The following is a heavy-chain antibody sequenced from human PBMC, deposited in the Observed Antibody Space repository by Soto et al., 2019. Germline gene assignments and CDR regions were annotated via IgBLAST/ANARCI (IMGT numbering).Heavy chain of an antibody. CDR1: GFTFSSYG. CDR3: AKDRRDGYNPFDD. D-gene: IGHD5-12*01. V-gene: IGHV3-30*18. J-gene: IGHJ4*02. CDR2: ISYDGSNK. Sequence: QVQLVESGGGVVQPGRSLRLSCAASGFTFSSYGMHWVRQAPGKGLEWVAVISYDGSNKYYADSVKGRFTISRDNSKNTLYLQMISLRAEDTAVYYCAKDRRDGYNPFDDWGQGTLVTVSS.